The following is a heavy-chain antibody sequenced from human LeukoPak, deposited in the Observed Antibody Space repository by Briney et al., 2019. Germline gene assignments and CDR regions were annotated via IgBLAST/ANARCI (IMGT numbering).Heavy chain of an antibody. V-gene: IGHV4-31*03. J-gene: IGHJ4*02. CDR1: GGSISSGGYY. Sequence: MPSETLSLTCTVSGGSISSGGYYWSWIRQHPGKGLEWIGYIYYSGSTYYDPALKSRVTISVDTSKNQFSLKLSSVTAADTAVDYCATGIAYCGGDCYSGPLGYWGQGTLVTVSS. D-gene: IGHD2-21*02. CDR3: ATGIAYCGGDCYSGPLGY. CDR2: IYYSGST.